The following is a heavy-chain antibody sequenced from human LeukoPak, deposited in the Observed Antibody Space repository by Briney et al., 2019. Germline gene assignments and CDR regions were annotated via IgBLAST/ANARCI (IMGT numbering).Heavy chain of an antibody. Sequence: GGSLRLSCAASGFTFSGYWMHWARQSPRKGLVWVSCINGEGSDPRYAASVKGRFTISRDNAKNTLYLQMNSLRVEDTAVYYCARDPRNKGFDPWGQGTLVTVSS. CDR2: INGEGSDP. D-gene: IGHD1/OR15-1a*01. V-gene: IGHV3-74*01. CDR1: GFTFSGYW. CDR3: ARDPRNKGFDP. J-gene: IGHJ5*02.